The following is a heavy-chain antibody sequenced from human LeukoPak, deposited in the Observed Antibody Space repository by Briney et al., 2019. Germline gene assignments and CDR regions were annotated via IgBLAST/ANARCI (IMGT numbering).Heavy chain of an antibody. CDR3: ARDLAAAGDY. CDR2: ISSSSSYI. CDR1: GFTFSSYS. Sequence: PGGSLRLSCAASGFTFSSYSMIWVRQAPGKGLEWVSSISSSSSYIYYADSVKGRFTISRDNAKNSLYLQMNSLRAEDTAVYYCARDLAAAGDYWGQGTLVTVSS. J-gene: IGHJ4*02. D-gene: IGHD6-13*01. V-gene: IGHV3-21*01.